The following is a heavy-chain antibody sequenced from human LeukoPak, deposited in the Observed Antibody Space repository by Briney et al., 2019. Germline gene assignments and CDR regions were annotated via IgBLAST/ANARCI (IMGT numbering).Heavy chain of an antibody. CDR2: ISPSGGST. CDR1: GYTFTSNY. CDR3: ARGPWEVRGVNYYYYYYMDV. J-gene: IGHJ6*03. Sequence: ASVKVSCKAFGYTFTSNYMHWVRQAPGQGPEWMGVISPSGGSTTYAQKFQGRVTLTRDMSTSTDYLELSSLRSEDTAVYYCARGPWEVRGVNYYYYYYMDVWGKGTTVTISS. D-gene: IGHD3-10*01. V-gene: IGHV1-46*01.